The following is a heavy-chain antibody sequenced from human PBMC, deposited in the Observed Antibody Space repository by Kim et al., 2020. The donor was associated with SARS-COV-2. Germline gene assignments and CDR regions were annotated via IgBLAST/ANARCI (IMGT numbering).Heavy chain of an antibody. V-gene: IGHV3-7*03. CDR2: INQDGSEY. J-gene: IGHJ5*02. Sequence: GGSLRLSCVASGFTFNSYWMSWVRQTPGKGLEWVANINQDGSEYYYVDSVRGRFTISRDNARKSLYLQMNSLRGEDTALYYCAKVMGQSGCPGSWGQGTLVIVSS. CDR1: GFTFNSYW. CDR3: AKVMGQSGCPGS. D-gene: IGHD1-26*01.